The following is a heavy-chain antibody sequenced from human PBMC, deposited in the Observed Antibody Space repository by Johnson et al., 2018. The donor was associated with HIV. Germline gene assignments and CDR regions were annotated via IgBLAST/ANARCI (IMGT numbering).Heavy chain of an antibody. CDR3: ARDAGVDDAFDI. J-gene: IGHJ3*02. Sequence: VQLVESGGGLVKPGGSLRLSCAASGFTVSSNYMSWVRQAPGKGLEWVSVIYSGGSTYYADSVKGRFSISRDNSKNTLYLQMNSLRAEDTAVYYCARDAGVDDAFDIWGQGTMVTVSS. D-gene: IGHD3-3*01. CDR2: IYSGGST. V-gene: IGHV3-66*01. CDR1: GFTVSSNY.